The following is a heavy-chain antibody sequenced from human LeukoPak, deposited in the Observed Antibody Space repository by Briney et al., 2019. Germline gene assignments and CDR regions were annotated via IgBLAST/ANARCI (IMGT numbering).Heavy chain of an antibody. Sequence: GGSLRLSCAASGFTFSSYAMSWVRQAPGKGLEWVSAISGSGGSTYYADSVKGRFTISRDNAKNTVYLQMNSLRAEDTAVYYCARDHSSGPSFDPWGQGTLVTVSS. CDR2: ISGSGGST. J-gene: IGHJ5*02. CDR1: GFTFSSYA. V-gene: IGHV3-23*01. D-gene: IGHD6-19*01. CDR3: ARDHSSGPSFDP.